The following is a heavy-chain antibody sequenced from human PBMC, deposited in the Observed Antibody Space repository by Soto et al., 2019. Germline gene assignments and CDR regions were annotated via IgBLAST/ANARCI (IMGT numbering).Heavy chain of an antibody. CDR1: GFTFSSYG. CDR2: IWYDGSNK. V-gene: IGHV3-33*01. CDR3: AREISDYYYYYMDV. J-gene: IGHJ6*03. Sequence: QVQLVASGGGVVQPGRSLRLSCAASGFTFSSYGMHWVRQAPGKGLEWVAVIWYDGSNKYYADSVKGRFTISRDNSKNTLYLQMNSLRAEDTAVYYCAREISDYYYYYMDVWGKGTTVTVSS.